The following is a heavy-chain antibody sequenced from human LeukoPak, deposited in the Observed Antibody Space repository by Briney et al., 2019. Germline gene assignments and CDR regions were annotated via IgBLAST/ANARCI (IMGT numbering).Heavy chain of an antibody. D-gene: IGHD3-22*01. CDR2: ISSSSSYK. V-gene: IGHV3-21*01. CDR3: ARDQASDDSSVLDY. Sequence: GGTLGLSCAASGFTFSSYSMNWVRQPPGKGLEWVSSISSSSSYKYYANSVKGRFTISRDNANNSPYLQMNSPRAEDTAVYYCARDQASDDSSVLDYSGQGTLVTASS. J-gene: IGHJ4*02. CDR1: GFTFSSYS.